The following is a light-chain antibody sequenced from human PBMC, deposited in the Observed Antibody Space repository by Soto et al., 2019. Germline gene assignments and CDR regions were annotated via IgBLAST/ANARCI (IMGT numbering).Light chain of an antibody. CDR3: QQSYSSPRT. CDR2: AAS. Sequence: IQMTHSPSSLAASVADRVTITCRASQSIRRSLNWYQQKPGKAPKLLIYAASSLQSGVPSRFSGSGYGTDFTLTITSLQSEDFAIYYCQQSYSSPRTFGQGTKVDIK. J-gene: IGKJ1*01. CDR1: QSIRRS. V-gene: IGKV1-39*01.